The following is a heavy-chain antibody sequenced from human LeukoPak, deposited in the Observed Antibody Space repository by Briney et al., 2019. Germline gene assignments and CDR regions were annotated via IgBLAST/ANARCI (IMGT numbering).Heavy chain of an antibody. J-gene: IGHJ4*02. CDR3: ARAGIAAAGTLDY. Sequence: SVKVSCKASGGTFSSYAISWVRQAPGQGLEWMGGIIPIFGTANYAQKFQGRVTITADEPTSTAYMELSSLRSEDTAVYYCARAGIAAAGTLDYWGQGTLVTVSS. D-gene: IGHD6-13*01. CDR2: IIPIFGTA. CDR1: GGTFSSYA. V-gene: IGHV1-69*01.